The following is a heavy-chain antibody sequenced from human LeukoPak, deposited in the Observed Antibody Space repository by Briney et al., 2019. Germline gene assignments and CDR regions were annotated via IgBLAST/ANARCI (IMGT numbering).Heavy chain of an antibody. Sequence: SVKVSCKASGFTFTSSAMQWVRQARGQRLEWIGWIVVGSGNTNYAQKFQERVTITRDMSTSTAYMELSSLRSEDTAVYYCAAGWGKDYGDFYFDYWGQGTLVTVSS. CDR2: IVVGSGNT. J-gene: IGHJ4*02. CDR3: AAGWGKDYGDFYFDY. D-gene: IGHD4-17*01. CDR1: GFTFTSSA. V-gene: IGHV1-58*02.